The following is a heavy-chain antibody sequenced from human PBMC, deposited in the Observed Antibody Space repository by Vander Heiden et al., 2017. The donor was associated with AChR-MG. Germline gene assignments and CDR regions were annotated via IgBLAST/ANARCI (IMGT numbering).Heavy chain of an antibody. CDR3: ARDLFMGSSSARQDYYYYYYMDV. D-gene: IGHD6-13*01. J-gene: IGHJ6*03. CDR1: GYAFTSYA. CDR2: INAGNGNT. Sequence: QVQLVQSGAEVKKPGASVKVSCKASGYAFTSYAMHWVRQAPGQRLEWMGWINAGNGNTKYSQKFQGRVTITRDTSASTAYMELSSLRSEDTAVYYCARDLFMGSSSARQDYYYYYYMDVWGKGTTVTVSS. V-gene: IGHV1-3*01.